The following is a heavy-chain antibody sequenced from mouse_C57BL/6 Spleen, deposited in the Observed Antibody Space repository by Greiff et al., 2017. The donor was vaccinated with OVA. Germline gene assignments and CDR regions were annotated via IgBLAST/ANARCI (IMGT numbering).Heavy chain of an antibody. CDR3: ASSYYYGSSSFDY. CDR1: GYTFTSHW. D-gene: IGHD1-1*01. CDR2: IDPSDSYT. Sequence: VQLRQPGAELVMPGASVKLSCKASGYTFTSHWMHWVKQRPGQGLEWIGEIDPSDSYTNYNQKFKGKSTLTVDKSSSTAYMQLSSLTSEDSAVYYCASSYYYGSSSFDYWGQGTTLTVSS. J-gene: IGHJ2*01. V-gene: IGHV1-69*01.